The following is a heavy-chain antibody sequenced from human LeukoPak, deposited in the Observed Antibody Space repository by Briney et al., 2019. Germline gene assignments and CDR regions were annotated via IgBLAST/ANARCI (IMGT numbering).Heavy chain of an antibody. V-gene: IGHV4-59*08. Sequence: PPETLSLTCTVSGGSISSYYWSWIRQPPGKGLEWIGYIYYSGSTNYNPSLKSRVTISVDTSKNQFSLKLSSVTAADTAVYYCARLDYSSGWYPGWFDPWGQGTLVTVSS. CDR3: ARLDYSSGWYPGWFDP. D-gene: IGHD6-19*01. J-gene: IGHJ5*02. CDR2: IYYSGST. CDR1: GGSISSYY.